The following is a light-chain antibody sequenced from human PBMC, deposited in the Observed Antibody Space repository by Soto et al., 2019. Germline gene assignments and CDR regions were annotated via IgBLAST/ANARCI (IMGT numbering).Light chain of an antibody. CDR3: SAWDHSLSSRV. V-gene: IGLV2-8*01. Sequence: QSALTQPPSASGSPGQSVTISCTGNSSDVGAYNYVCWYQQLPGTAPKLLIYKNSQRPSGVPDRFSGSKSATAASLTVSGLRSEDAADYYCSAWDHSLSSRVFGGGTKVTVL. CDR1: SSDVGAYNY. J-gene: IGLJ3*02. CDR2: KNS.